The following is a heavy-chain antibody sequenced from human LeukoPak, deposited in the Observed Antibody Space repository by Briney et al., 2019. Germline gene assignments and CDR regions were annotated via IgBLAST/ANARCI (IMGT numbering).Heavy chain of an antibody. CDR2: VSSDSRYI. CDR1: GFTLSSNG. V-gene: IGHV3-21*01. D-gene: IGHD4-23*01. J-gene: IGHJ6*02. Sequence: GGSRRLSWAASGFTLSSNGMNWVRQAPGKGLEWVSSVSSDSRYIYSADSVKGRFTISRDNAKNSLYLQMNSLRAEDTAVYYCATDYAGNSLWYYYGLGVWGQGTTVTVSS. CDR3: ATDYAGNSLWYYYGLGV.